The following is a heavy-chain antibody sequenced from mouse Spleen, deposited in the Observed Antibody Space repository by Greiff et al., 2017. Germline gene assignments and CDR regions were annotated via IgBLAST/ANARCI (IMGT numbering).Heavy chain of an antibody. Sequence: QVQLQQSGPELVKPGASVKISCKASGYSFTSYYIHWVKQRPGQGLEWIGWIYPGSGNTKYNEKFKGKATLTADTSSSTAYMQLSSLTSEDSAVYYCARDYRYDFYYAMDYWGQGTSVTVSS. D-gene: IGHD2-14*01. CDR3: ARDYRYDFYYAMDY. CDR1: GYSFTSYY. V-gene: IGHV1-66*01. CDR2: IYPGSGNT. J-gene: IGHJ4*01.